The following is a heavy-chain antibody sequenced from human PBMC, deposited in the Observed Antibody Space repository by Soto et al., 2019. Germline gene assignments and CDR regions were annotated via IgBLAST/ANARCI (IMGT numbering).Heavy chain of an antibody. J-gene: IGHJ6*02. CDR2: ISSSSSYT. D-gene: IGHD3-22*01. CDR1: GFTFGDYY. V-gene: IGHV3-11*06. CDR3: ARDMSYYYDSSVLNGYGMDV. Sequence: GVSLRLSCAASGFTFGDYYMSWIRQAPGKGLEWVSYISSSSSYTNYADSVKGRFTISRDNAKNSLYLQMNILRAEDTAVYYCARDMSYYYDSSVLNGYGMDVWGQGTTVTVSS.